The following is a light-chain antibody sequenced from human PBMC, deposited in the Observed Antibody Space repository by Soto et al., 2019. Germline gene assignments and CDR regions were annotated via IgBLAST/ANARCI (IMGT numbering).Light chain of an antibody. Sequence: QSVLTQPPSVSEAPRQRVTISCSGSSSNIGNNAVNWYQQLPGKAPKLLIYYDDLLPSGVSDRFSGSKSGTSASLAISGLQYEVVSDDYCAAWDVNVDGYVFGTGIQVTGL. V-gene: IGLV1-36*01. CDR2: YDD. CDR1: SSNIGNNA. CDR3: AAWDVNVDGYV. J-gene: IGLJ1*01.